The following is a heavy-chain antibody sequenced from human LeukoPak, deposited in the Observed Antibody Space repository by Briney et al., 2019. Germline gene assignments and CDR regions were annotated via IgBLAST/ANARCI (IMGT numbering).Heavy chain of an antibody. V-gene: IGHV3-9*01. CDR1: GFTFDDYA. J-gene: IGHJ4*02. CDR3: AKVPGGAVAGGAFDY. D-gene: IGHD6-19*01. Sequence: GRSLRLSCAASGFTFDDYAMHWVRQAPGKGLEWVSGISWNSGSIGYADSVKGRFTISRDNAKTSLYLQSNSLRVEDTALYYCAKVPGGAVAGGAFDYWGQGTLVTVSS. CDR2: ISWNSGSI.